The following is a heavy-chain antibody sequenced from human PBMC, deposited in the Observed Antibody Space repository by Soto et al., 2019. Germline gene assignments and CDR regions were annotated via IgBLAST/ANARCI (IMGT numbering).Heavy chain of an antibody. CDR3: ARGLGYYGSGSYYNR. J-gene: IGHJ4*02. D-gene: IGHD3-10*01. CDR2: INHSGST. CDR1: GGSFGGYY. Sequence: SETLSLTCAVYGGSFGGYYWSWIRQPPGKGLEWIGEINHSGSTNYNPSLKSRVTISVDTSKNQFSLKLSSVTAADTAVYYCARGLGYYGSGSYYNRWGQGTLVTVSS. V-gene: IGHV4-34*01.